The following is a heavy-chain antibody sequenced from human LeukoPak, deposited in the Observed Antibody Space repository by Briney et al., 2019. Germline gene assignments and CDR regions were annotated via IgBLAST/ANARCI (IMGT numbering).Heavy chain of an antibody. J-gene: IGHJ4*02. CDR1: GFTFSSYG. Sequence: PGGSLRLSCAASGFTFSSYGMHWVRQAPGKGLEWVAVTSYEGSYKYYADSVKGRFIISRDNSKNTLYLQMSSLRPEDTAVYYCAKTTDEVGAVDYWGQGTLVTVSS. V-gene: IGHV3-30*18. D-gene: IGHD3-10*01. CDR2: TSYEGSYK. CDR3: AKTTDEVGAVDY.